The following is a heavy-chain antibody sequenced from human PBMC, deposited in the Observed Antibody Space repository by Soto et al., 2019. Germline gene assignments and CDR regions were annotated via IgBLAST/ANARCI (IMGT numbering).Heavy chain of an antibody. D-gene: IGHD5-12*01. J-gene: IGHJ4*02. CDR2: INHSGST. Sequence: QLQLQQWGAGLLKPSETLSLTCAVYGGSFSAYYWSWIRQPPGKGLEWIGEINHSGSTTYNPSLKRRVTISVDRSRNQFSLKLSSVTAADTALYYCARGVGYAGVDYWGQGTLVTVSS. CDR3: ARGVGYAGVDY. CDR1: GGSFSAYY. V-gene: IGHV4-34*01.